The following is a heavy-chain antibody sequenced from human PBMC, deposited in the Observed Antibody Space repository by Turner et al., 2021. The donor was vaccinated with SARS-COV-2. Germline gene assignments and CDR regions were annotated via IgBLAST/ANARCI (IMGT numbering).Heavy chain of an antibody. CDR1: GFTFRNYA. V-gene: IGHV3-7*03. CDR3: ARLHTSSWYFDY. D-gene: IGHD6-13*01. CDR2: IKQDGSEK. Sequence: EVQLLESGGGLVQPGGSLRLSCVAAGFTFRNYAMSWVRLAPGRGLEWVANIKQDGSEKYYVDSVKGRFTISRDNAKNSLYLQMNSLRAEDTAVYYCARLHTSSWYFDYWGQGTLVTVSS. J-gene: IGHJ4*02.